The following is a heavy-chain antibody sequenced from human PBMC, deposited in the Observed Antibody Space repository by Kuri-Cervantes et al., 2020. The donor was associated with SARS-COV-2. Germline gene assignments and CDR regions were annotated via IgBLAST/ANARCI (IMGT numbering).Heavy chain of an antibody. V-gene: IGHV3-13*01. CDR3: ARDLGGPRFGGMDV. CDR2: IGTAGDT. CDR1: GFTFSSYD. D-gene: IGHD3-16*01. Sequence: GGSLRLSCAASGFTFSSYDMHWVRQATGKGLEWVSAIGTAGDTYYPGSVKGRFTISRENAKNSLYLQMNSLRAGDTAGYYCARDLGGPRFGGMDVWGQGTTVTVSS. J-gene: IGHJ6*02.